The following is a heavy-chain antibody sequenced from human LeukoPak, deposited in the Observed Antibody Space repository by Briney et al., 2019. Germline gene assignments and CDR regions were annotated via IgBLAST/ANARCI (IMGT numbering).Heavy chain of an antibody. V-gene: IGHV3-21*01. J-gene: IGHJ4*02. CDR2: ISSNGRYI. Sequence: GGSLRLFCAASGFDFSDYTINWVRQAPGKGLEWVSSISSNGRYIYYADSVKGRLTISRDNAKNSVYLQMNSLRAEDTAVYYCARDGLGSYDFWGQGTLVTVSS. CDR3: ARDGLGSYDF. CDR1: GFDFSDYT. D-gene: IGHD1-26*01.